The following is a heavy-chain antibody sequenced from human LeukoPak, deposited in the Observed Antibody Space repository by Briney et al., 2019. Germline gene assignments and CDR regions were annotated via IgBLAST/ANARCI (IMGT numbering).Heavy chain of an antibody. CDR2: IIPIFGTA. CDR1: GGTFSSYA. Sequence: ASVKVSCKAFGGTFSSYAISWVREAPGQGLEWMGGIIPIFGTANYAQKFQGRVTITADKSTSTAYMELSSLRSEDTAVYYCARYGSTSCYACFDYWGQGTLVTVSS. V-gene: IGHV1-69*06. J-gene: IGHJ4*02. CDR3: ARYGSTSCYACFDY. D-gene: IGHD2-2*01.